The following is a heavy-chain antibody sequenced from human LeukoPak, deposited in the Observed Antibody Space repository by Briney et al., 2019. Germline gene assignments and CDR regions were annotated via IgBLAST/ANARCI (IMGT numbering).Heavy chain of an antibody. V-gene: IGHV1-69*13. Sequence: GASVKVSCKASGYTFTGYYMHWVRQAPGQGLEWMGGIIPIFGTTNYAQKFQGRVTITADESTSTAYMELSSLRSEDTAVYYCAREGDCTNGVCFTDYWGQGTLVTVSS. D-gene: IGHD2-8*01. CDR1: GYTFTGYY. CDR3: AREGDCTNGVCFTDY. CDR2: IIPIFGTT. J-gene: IGHJ4*02.